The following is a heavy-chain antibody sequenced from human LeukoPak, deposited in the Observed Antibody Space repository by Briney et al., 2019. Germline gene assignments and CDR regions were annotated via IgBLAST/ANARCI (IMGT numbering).Heavy chain of an antibody. CDR2: IYSGGST. D-gene: IGHD3-16*01. CDR3: AREFGRLFDY. V-gene: IGHV3-66*01. Sequence: GGSLRLSCAASGFTVSSNFMTWVRQAPGKGLEWVSVIYSGGSTYSADSVKGRFTISRDNSKNTLYLQMNSLRAEDTAVYYCAREFGRLFDYWGQGTLVTVPS. CDR1: GFTVSSNF. J-gene: IGHJ4*02.